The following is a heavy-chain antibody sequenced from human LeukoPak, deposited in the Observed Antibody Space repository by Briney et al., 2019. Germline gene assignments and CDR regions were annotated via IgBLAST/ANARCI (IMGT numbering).Heavy chain of an antibody. Sequence: GGSLRLSCAASGFTFSSYSMNWVRQAPGKGLGWVSSISSSSSYIYYADSVKGRFTISRDNAKNSLYLQMNSLRAEDTAVYYCARFIVGATNWFDPWGQGTLVTVSS. J-gene: IGHJ5*02. CDR2: ISSSSSYI. CDR3: ARFIVGATNWFDP. D-gene: IGHD1-26*01. CDR1: GFTFSSYS. V-gene: IGHV3-21*01.